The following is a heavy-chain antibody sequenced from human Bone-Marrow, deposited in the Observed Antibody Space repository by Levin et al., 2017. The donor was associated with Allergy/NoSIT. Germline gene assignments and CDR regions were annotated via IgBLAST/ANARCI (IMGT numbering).Heavy chain of an antibody. CDR3: ARDQSSSGWGMFYYFDY. D-gene: IGHD6-19*01. CDR1: GFTFNTYA. CDR2: TSYDDSRK. V-gene: IGHV3-30*04. J-gene: IGHJ4*02. Sequence: PGGSLRLSCAASGFTFNTYAMHWVRQAPGKGLEWVAVTSYDDSRKYYADSVRGRFTSSRDNSKKTLYLQMNSLRTEDTAVYYCARDQSSSGWGMFYYFDYWGQGTLVTVS.